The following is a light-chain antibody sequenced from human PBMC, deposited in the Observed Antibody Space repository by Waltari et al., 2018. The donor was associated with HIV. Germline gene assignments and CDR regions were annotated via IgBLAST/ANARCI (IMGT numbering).Light chain of an antibody. CDR2: EDS. V-gene: IGLV3-10*01. CDR3: YSTDSSGSRWV. Sequence: SDELTQPPSASVSPGQTARITCSGDALPKKYASWYQQKSGQAPVLVIYEDSKRPSVIPERFSGSSAGTMATLTINEAQVEDEADYYCYSTDSSGSRWVFGGGTKLTVL. CDR1: ALPKKY. J-gene: IGLJ3*02.